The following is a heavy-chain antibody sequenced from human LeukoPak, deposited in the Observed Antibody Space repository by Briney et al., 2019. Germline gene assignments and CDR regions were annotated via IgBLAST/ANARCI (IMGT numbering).Heavy chain of an antibody. J-gene: IGHJ3*02. CDR1: GGSISSYY. CDR2: IFTSGTT. D-gene: IGHD3-22*01. Sequence: SETLSLTCTVSGGSISSYYVNWIRQPAGKGLEWIGRIFTSGTTNYNPSLKSRVTMSVDRSKNQFSLNLSSVAAADTAVYYCARDPYYFESSGLHDVFDIWGQGTMVTVSS. V-gene: IGHV4-4*07. CDR3: ARDPYYFESSGLHDVFDI.